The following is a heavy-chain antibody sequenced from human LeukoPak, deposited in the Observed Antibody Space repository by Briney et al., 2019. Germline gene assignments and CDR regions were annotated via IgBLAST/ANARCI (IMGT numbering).Heavy chain of an antibody. Sequence: ASVKVSCKASGYTFTGYDIYWVRQAPGQGLEWMGWINPNSGGTDYTQKFQGRVTMTSDTSISTAYMELSRLRSDDTAVYYCARDPGIAETYWGQGTLVTVSS. CDR1: GYTFTGYD. J-gene: IGHJ4*02. CDR3: ARDPGIAETY. V-gene: IGHV1-2*02. CDR2: INPNSGGT. D-gene: IGHD6-13*01.